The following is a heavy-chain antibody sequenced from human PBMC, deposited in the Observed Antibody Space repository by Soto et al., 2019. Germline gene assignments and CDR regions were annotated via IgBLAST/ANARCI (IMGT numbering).Heavy chain of an antibody. J-gene: IGHJ5*02. CDR1: GFTFSSYV. CDR3: AKVGYYDSSGHNWFGP. D-gene: IGHD3-22*01. CDR2: ISGSGGST. V-gene: IGHV3-23*01. Sequence: PEGSLRLSCADSGFTFSSYVMAWVRQAPGKGLEWVSAISGSGGSTYYADSVKGRFTISRDNSKNTLHLQMNSLRADDTAVYYCAKVGYYDSSGHNWFGPWGRGTLVPVSP.